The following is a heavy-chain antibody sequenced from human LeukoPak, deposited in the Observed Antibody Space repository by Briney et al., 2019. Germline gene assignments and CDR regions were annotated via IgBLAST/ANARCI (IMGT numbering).Heavy chain of an antibody. Sequence: PGGSLRLSCAASGFTFSSYWMRWVRQAPGKGREGGANIKQDGSEKDYVDSVKARFTISRDNAKNSLYLQMNSLRAEDTAVYYCARDLLFFSGYDDYWGQGTLVTVSS. CDR1: GFTFSSYW. J-gene: IGHJ4*02. D-gene: IGHD2-21*02. V-gene: IGHV3-7*03. CDR2: IKQDGSEK. CDR3: ARDLLFFSGYDDY.